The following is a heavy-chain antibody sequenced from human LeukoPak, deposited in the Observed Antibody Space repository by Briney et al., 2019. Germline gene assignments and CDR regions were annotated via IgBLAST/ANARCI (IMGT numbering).Heavy chain of an antibody. CDR1: GVTLSSYA. V-gene: IGHV3-23*01. J-gene: IGHJ4*02. D-gene: IGHD3-22*01. CDR2: ISGSGPST. CDR3: ARLPTFYYDSSHYHYDY. Sequence: GGSLRLSCVASGVTLSSYAMSWVRQAPGKGLEWASSISGSGPSTDYADSVKGRFTISRDKSKNTLYLQMNSLRAEDTAVYYCARLPTFYYDSSHYHYDYWGQGTLVTVSS.